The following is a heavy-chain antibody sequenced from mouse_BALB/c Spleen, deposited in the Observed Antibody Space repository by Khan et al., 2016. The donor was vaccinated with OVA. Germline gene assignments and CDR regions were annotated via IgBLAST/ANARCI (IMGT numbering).Heavy chain of an antibody. CDR1: GYSITSDYG. CDR3: ARQEIYYGNSNQYYAVDF. J-gene: IGHJ4*01. D-gene: IGHD1-1*01. CDR2: ITYSGST. V-gene: IGHV3-2*02. Sequence: EVQLQESGPGLVKPSQSLSLTCTVTGYSITSDYGWNWIRQFPGNKLEWMGYITYSGSTSYNPSLKSRISITRDTSKNHFFLHLNSVTTSDTATYYCARQEIYYGNSNQYYAVDFWGQGTSVTVSA.